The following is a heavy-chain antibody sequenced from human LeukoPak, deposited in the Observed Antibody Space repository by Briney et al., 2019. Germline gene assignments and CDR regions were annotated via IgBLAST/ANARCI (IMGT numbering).Heavy chain of an antibody. CDR3: ARDSRYYYGSGSYSY. J-gene: IGHJ4*02. V-gene: IGHV3-20*04. CDR1: GFTFDDYG. D-gene: IGHD3-10*01. CDR2: INWNGGST. Sequence: GSPRLSCAASGFTFDDYGMSWVRQAPGKGLEWVSGINWNGGSTGYADSVKGRFTISRDNAKNSLYLQMNSLRAEDTALYYCARDSRYYYGSGSYSYWGQGTLVTVSS.